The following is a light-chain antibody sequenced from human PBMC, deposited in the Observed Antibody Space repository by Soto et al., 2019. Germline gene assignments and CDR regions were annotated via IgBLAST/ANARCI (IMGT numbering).Light chain of an antibody. CDR1: QSVSSN. Sequence: EIVMTQSPATLSVSPGERATLSCRASQSVSSNLAWYQQKPGQAPRLLIYGASTRATGIPARFSGSGYGTEFTLTISSLQYEDFAVYYCQQYNNWRPQTFGQGTKVEIK. V-gene: IGKV3-15*01. J-gene: IGKJ1*01. CDR2: GAS. CDR3: QQYNNWRPQT.